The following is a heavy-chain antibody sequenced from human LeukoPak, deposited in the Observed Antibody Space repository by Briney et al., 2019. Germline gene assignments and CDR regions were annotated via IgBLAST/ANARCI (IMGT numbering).Heavy chain of an antibody. J-gene: IGHJ1*01. V-gene: IGHV4-59*01. CDR3: AASPLGYCSGGSCLLVH. CDR1: GDSISSYY. CDR2: IYYSGST. Sequence: PSETLSLTCTVSGDSISSYYWSWIRQPPGKGLVWIGYIYYSGSTNYNTSLKNRVTISADASKNQFSLKPSSVTAADTAVYYCAASPLGYCSGGSCLLVHWGQGTLVTVSS. D-gene: IGHD2-15*01.